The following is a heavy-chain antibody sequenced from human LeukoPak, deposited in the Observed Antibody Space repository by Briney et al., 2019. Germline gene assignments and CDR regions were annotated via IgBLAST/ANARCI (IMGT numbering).Heavy chain of an antibody. CDR2: IYYSGST. Sequence: SETLSLTCTVSGGSISSSSYYWGWIRQPPGKGLEWIGSIYYSGSTYYNPSLKSRVTVSVDTSKNQFSLKLSSVTAADTAVYYCARASIAGNWFDPWGQGTLVTVSS. CDR1: GGSISSSSYY. D-gene: IGHD6-6*01. CDR3: ARASIAGNWFDP. V-gene: IGHV4-39*01. J-gene: IGHJ5*02.